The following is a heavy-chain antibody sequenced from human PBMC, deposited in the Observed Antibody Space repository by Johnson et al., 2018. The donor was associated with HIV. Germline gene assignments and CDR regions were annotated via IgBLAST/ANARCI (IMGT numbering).Heavy chain of an antibody. J-gene: IGHJ3*01. CDR2: ISHDGSNE. CDR1: GFTFSSYD. V-gene: IGHV3-30*18. Sequence: QVQLVESGGGLVQPGGSLRLSCAASGFTFSSYDMHWVRQATGKGLEWVSLISHDGSNEYYADSVKGRFTVSRDNFNNAIYLEMDSLRVEDTSVYYCAKDFGSSSWHAFDVWGQGTVVIVSS. CDR3: AKDFGSSSWHAFDV. D-gene: IGHD6-13*01.